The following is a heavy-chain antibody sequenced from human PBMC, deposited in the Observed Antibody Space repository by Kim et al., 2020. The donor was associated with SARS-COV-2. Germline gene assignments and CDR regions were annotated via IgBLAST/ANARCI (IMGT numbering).Heavy chain of an antibody. V-gene: IGHV5-51*01. CDR1: GYSFTSYW. Sequence: GESLKISCKGSGYSFTSYWIGWVRQMPGKGLEWMGIIYPGDSDTRYSPSFQGQVTISADKSISTAYLQWSSLKASDTAMYYCARQYGSGSYRDYYYYYGMDVWGQGTTVTVSS. J-gene: IGHJ6*02. D-gene: IGHD3-10*01. CDR2: IYPGDSDT. CDR3: ARQYGSGSYRDYYYYYGMDV.